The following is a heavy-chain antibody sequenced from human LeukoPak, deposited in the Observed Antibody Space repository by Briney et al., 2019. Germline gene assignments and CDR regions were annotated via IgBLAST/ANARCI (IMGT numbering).Heavy chain of an antibody. CDR3: ARGESAEPTISYAFAI. CDR2: INHSGST. V-gene: IGHV4-34*01. Sequence: PSETLSLTCAVYGGSFSGDYWSWIRQPPGKGLEWIAEINHSGSTNYNPPLKRRVTISVDTSKNQLSLKLTSVTAADPAVYYCARGESAEPTISYAFAIWGQGTMVTVSS. D-gene: IGHD1-14*01. J-gene: IGHJ3*02. CDR1: GGSFSGDY.